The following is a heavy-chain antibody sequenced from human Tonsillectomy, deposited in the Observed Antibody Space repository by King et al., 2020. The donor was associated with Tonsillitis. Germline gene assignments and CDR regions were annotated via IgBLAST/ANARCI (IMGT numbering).Heavy chain of an antibody. Sequence: DVQLVESGGGLVQPGGSLKLSGAASGFTFSSYWMHWVRQPPGKGLVWFSRINSVGISTSYADSVKGRFTISRDNAKNTLYLQMNSLRAEDTAVYYCARDGPGYSGYDHDAFDIWGQGTMVTVSS. CDR2: INSVGIST. CDR1: GFTFSSYW. CDR3: ARDGPGYSGYDHDAFDI. J-gene: IGHJ3*02. D-gene: IGHD5-12*01. V-gene: IGHV3-74*01.